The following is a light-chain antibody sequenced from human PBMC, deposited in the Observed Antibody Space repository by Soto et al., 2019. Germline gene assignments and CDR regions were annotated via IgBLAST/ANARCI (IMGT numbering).Light chain of an antibody. Sequence: QSVPTQPASVSGSPGQSITISCGGTSSDVGAYIYVSWYQQYPGKAPKLIIYEVNNRPSGVSGRFSGSKSDTTAYLTISGLQAEDEADYYCSSYSDSDTKVFGTGTKLTVL. CDR2: EVN. V-gene: IGLV2-14*03. CDR3: SSYSDSDTKV. J-gene: IGLJ1*01. CDR1: SSDVGAYIY.